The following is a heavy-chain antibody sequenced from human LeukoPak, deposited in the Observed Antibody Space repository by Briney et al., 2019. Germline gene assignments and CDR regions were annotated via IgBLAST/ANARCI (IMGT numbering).Heavy chain of an antibody. CDR1: GDTFSSYA. Sequence: SVKVSCGASGDTFSSYAISWVRQAPGQGLEWMGGIIPIFGTANYAQKFQGRVTITTDESTSTTYMELSSLRSEDTAVYYCASRIFSLELWYFQPWGQGTLVTVSS. CDR3: ASRIFSLELWYFQP. D-gene: IGHD1-7*01. CDR2: IIPIFGTA. J-gene: IGHJ1*01. V-gene: IGHV1-69*05.